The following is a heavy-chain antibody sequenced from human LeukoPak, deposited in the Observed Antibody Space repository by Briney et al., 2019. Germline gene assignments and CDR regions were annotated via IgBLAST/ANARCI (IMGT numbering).Heavy chain of an antibody. CDR3: ARWDASWGGYAFDI. CDR1: GFSVSSDYS. CDR2: THHSGST. D-gene: IGHD3-3*01. V-gene: IGHV4-38-2*02. Sequence: SETLSLTCTVSGFSVSSDYSWGWIRQSPGQGLEWIGTTHHSGSTYFKPSLSRRVTISMDTSKNQFYLNLTSVAAADTAVYYCARWDASWGGYAFDIWGRGTVVTVSS. J-gene: IGHJ3*02.